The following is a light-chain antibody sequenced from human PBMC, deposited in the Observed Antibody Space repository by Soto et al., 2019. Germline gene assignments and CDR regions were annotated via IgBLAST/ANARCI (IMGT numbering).Light chain of an antibody. Sequence: QSALTQHASVSGSPGQSITISCTGSSSDVGSYNLVSWHQQYPGKAPKLMIYEGSKRPSGVSNRFSGSKSGNTASLTISGPQAEDEADYYCCSYAGRSTLVFGGGTKVTVL. V-gene: IGLV2-23*01. CDR3: CSYAGRSTLV. CDR2: EGS. J-gene: IGLJ3*02. CDR1: SSDVGSYNL.